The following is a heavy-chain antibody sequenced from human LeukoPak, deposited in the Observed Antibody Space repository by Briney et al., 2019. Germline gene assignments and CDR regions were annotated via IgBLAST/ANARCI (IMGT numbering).Heavy chain of an antibody. J-gene: IGHJ6*03. CDR2: INPNSGGT. D-gene: IGHD2-21*02. V-gene: IGHV1-2*02. CDR3: ARASSDLYYYYYMDV. CDR1: GYTFTGYY. Sequence: ASVKVSCKASGYTFTGYYMHWVRQAPGQGLEWMGWINPNSGGTNYAQKFQGRVTMTRDTSISTAYMELSRLRSDDTAVYYCARASSDLYYYYYMDVWGKGTTVTISS.